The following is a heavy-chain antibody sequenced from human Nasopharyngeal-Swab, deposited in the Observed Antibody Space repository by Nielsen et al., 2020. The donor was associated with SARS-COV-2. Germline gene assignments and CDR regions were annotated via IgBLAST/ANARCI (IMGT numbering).Heavy chain of an antibody. D-gene: IGHD7-27*01. CDR2: IKSRGDGGTI. V-gene: IGHV3-15*01. Sequence: GESLKISCVVSGFTFSNAWMTWVRQAPGKGLECVGLIKSRGDGGTIHYTAPVKGRVTISGDDSKNTLFLQMNNLKSEDTAVYYCATSLTAGAFDSWGQGTMVTVSS. J-gene: IGHJ3*01. CDR1: GFTFSNAW. CDR3: ATSLTAGAFDS.